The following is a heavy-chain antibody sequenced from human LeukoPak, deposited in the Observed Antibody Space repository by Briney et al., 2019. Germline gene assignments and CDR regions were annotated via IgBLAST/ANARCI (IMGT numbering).Heavy chain of an antibody. V-gene: IGHV3-23*01. Sequence: GGSLRLSCAASGFTFSSYGMSWVRQAPGKGLEWVSAISGSGGSTYYADSVKGRFTISRDHAKNSLYLQMNSLRAEDTAVYYCARGTPTTQDFDYWGLGTLVTVSS. D-gene: IGHD4-11*01. CDR3: ARGTPTTQDFDY. J-gene: IGHJ4*02. CDR1: GFTFSSYG. CDR2: ISGSGGST.